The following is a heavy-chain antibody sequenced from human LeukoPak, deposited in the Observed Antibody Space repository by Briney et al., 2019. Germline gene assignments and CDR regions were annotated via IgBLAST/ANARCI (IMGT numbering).Heavy chain of an antibody. Sequence: PSETLSLTCTVSGGSISSYYWSWIRKPPGKGLEWIGYIYYSGSTNYNPSLKSRVTISVDTSKNQFSLKLSSVTAADTAVYYCARLPTYSSGWYFDYWGQGTLVTVSS. D-gene: IGHD6-19*01. CDR3: ARLPTYSSGWYFDY. J-gene: IGHJ4*02. CDR1: GGSISSYY. CDR2: IYYSGST. V-gene: IGHV4-59*08.